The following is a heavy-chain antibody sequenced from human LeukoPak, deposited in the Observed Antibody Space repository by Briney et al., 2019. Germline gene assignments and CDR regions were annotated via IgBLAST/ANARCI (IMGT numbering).Heavy chain of an antibody. J-gene: IGHJ6*02. CDR1: GFTFSSYA. V-gene: IGHV3-30-3*01. CDR2: ISYNGYNE. Sequence: PGRSLRLSCAASGFTFSSYAMHWVRQAPGKGLEWVAVISYNGYNEYYADSVKGRFTISRDNSNNTLYLQMNSLRGEDTAVYYCARDLSYFSLDVRGQGTTVTVSS. CDR3: ARDLSYFSLDV.